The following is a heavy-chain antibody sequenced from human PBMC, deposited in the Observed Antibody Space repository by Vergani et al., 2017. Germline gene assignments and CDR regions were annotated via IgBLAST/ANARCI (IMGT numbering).Heavy chain of an antibody. CDR3: ARVDTQVGATSHFYYMDV. J-gene: IGHJ6*03. Sequence: QVQLQESGPGLVKPSEPLSLTCTVSGGSISSGDHCWTWIRQRPGKVLEWIGYIFYSGTTYANPSLRSRLTFSVDTSQNQFSLKLRSVTAADTAVYYWARVDTQVGATSHFYYMDVWGKGTTVVVS. CDR1: GGSISSGDHC. D-gene: IGHD1-26*01. V-gene: IGHV4-31*03. CDR2: IFYSGTT.